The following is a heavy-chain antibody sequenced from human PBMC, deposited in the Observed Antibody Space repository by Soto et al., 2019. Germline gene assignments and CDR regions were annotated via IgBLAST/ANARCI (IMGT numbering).Heavy chain of an antibody. CDR2: IYCSGST. J-gene: IGHJ5*01. CDR1: GVSIGSYY. Sequence: SETLSLTCTDSGVSIGSYYWSWIRQPPGKGLEWIGYIYCSGSTNYNPSLKSRVTISVDTSKNQFSLNLSSVTAAATAVYYCASQHDSWGQGTLVTGSS. CDR3: ASQHDS. V-gene: IGHV4-59*08.